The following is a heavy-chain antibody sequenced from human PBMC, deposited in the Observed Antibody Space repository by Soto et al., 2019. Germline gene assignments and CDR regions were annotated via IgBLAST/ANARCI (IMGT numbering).Heavy chain of an antibody. J-gene: IGHJ5*02. CDR1: GYTFTSYD. CDR2: MNPNSGNT. CDR3: ARGRGIAVAVNWFDP. D-gene: IGHD6-19*01. V-gene: IGHV1-8*01. Sequence: ASVKVSCKASGYTFTSYDINWVRQATGQGLEWMGWMNPNSGNTGYAQKFQGRVTMTRNTSISTAYMELSSLRSEDTAVYYCARGRGIAVAVNWFDPWGQGTLVTVSS.